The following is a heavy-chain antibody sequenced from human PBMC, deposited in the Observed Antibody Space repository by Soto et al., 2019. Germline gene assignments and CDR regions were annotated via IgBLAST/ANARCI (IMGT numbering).Heavy chain of an antibody. V-gene: IGHV3-30-3*01. D-gene: IGHD6-19*01. CDR3: ARDPHYRSGWYGFDY. Sequence: QVQLVESGGGVVQPGRSLRLSCAASGFTFSIDAMHWVRQAPGKGLEWVAVISYDGSNKYYADSVKGRFTISRDNSKNTLDLQMNSLRAEDTAVYYCARDPHYRSGWYGFDYWGQGTLVTVSS. CDR2: ISYDGSNK. CDR1: GFTFSIDA. J-gene: IGHJ4*02.